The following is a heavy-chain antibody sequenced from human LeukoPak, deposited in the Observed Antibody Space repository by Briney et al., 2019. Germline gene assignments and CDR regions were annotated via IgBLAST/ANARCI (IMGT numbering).Heavy chain of an antibody. CDR2: ISYDGSNK. CDR3: AKDPQPAMVRGVLDY. CDR1: GFTFSSYG. D-gene: IGHD3-10*01. V-gene: IGHV3-30*18. J-gene: IGHJ4*02. Sequence: GGSLRLSCAASGFTFSSYGMHWVRQAPGKGLEWVAVISYDGSNKYYADSVKGRFTVSRDNSKNTLYLQMNSLRAEDTAVYYCAKDPQPAMVRGVLDYWGQGTLVTVSS.